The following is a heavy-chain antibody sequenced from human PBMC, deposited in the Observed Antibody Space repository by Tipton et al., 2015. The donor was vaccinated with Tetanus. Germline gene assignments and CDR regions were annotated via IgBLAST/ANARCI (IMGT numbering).Heavy chain of an antibody. D-gene: IGHD3-3*01. CDR1: GYTFSSYW. J-gene: IGHJ2*01. CDR3: ARRRSAVLSGAYHWYFDL. Sequence: VQLVQSGAEVKKPGESLKISCKGSGYTFSSYWIGWVRQLPGRGLEWMGIVDPRDSQATYGPSFQGQVTISADRSINVAYLQWGSLKASDTGLYYCARRRSAVLSGAYHWYFDLWGRGTLVGVSS. CDR2: VDPRDSQA. V-gene: IGHV5-51*01.